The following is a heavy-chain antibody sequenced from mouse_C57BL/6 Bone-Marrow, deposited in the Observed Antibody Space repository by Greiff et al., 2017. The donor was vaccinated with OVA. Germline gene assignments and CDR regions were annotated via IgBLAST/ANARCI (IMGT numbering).Heavy chain of an antibody. CDR3: ANYYGRSHWYFDV. Sequence: VQLQQPGAELVKPGASVKLSCKASGYTFTSYGMHWVKQRPGQGLEWIGMIHPNSGSTNYNEKFKSKATLTVDKSSSTAYMQLSSLTSEDSAVYYCANYYGRSHWYFDVWGTGTTVTVSS. J-gene: IGHJ1*03. CDR1: GYTFTSYG. V-gene: IGHV1-64*01. CDR2: IHPNSGST. D-gene: IGHD1-1*01.